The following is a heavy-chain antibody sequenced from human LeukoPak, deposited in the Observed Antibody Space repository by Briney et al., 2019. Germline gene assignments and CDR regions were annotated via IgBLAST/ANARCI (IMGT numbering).Heavy chain of an antibody. CDR3: ARRCLYGSSPFDP. V-gene: IGHV4-39*01. J-gene: IGHJ5*02. Sequence: PSETLSLTCTVSGGSISSSSYFWGWIRQPPGKGLEWLGIIYYSGTTYYNPSLKSRVTISVDTSKNQCSLKLSSVTAADTAVYYCARRCLYGSSPFDPWGQGTLVTVSS. D-gene: IGHD2-2*01. CDR2: IYYSGTT. CDR1: GGSISSSSYF.